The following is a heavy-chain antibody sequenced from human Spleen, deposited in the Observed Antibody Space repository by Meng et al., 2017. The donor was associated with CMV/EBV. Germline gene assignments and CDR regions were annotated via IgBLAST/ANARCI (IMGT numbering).Heavy chain of an antibody. CDR1: GFTFSGYS. V-gene: IGHV3-21*01. J-gene: IGHJ4*02. Sequence: GGSLRLSCVASGFTFSGYSMNWVRQTPGKGLEWVSSITSRSSNTYYSDSVKGRFTISRDNAKNTLYLQLNSLRAEDTAVYYCARGGYDFWSGYYAYWGQGTLVTVSS. CDR2: ITSRSSNT. CDR3: ARGGYDFWSGYYAY. D-gene: IGHD3-3*01.